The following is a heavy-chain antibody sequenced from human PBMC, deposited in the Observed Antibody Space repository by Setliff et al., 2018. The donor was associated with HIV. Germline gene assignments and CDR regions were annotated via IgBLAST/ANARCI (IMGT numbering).Heavy chain of an antibody. CDR1: GGVSGGDMGVHD. V-gene: IGHV4-31*01. Sequence: SETLSLTCSVSGGVSGGDMGVHDWTWIRQHPGKGLEWIGQIHYSGTTYYNPSLKSQFVISRDTFKNEFSLKVSSVTAADTAVYYCARETYYYYIDVWGRGTTVTVSS. CDR2: IHYSGTT. CDR3: ARETYYYYIDV. J-gene: IGHJ6*03.